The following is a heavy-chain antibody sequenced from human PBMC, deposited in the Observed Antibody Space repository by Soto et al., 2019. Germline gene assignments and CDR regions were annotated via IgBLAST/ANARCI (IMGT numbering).Heavy chain of an antibody. CDR1: GGSTSSDNY. Sequence: PSETLSLTCTVSGGSTSSDNYWSWIRQPPGKGLEWIGYIYYSGSTNYNPSLKSRVTISVDTSKNQFSLKLSSVTAADTAVYYCARGGFWSGHNWFDPWGQGTLVTVSS. J-gene: IGHJ5*02. CDR2: IYYSGST. CDR3: ARGGFWSGHNWFDP. V-gene: IGHV4-59*01. D-gene: IGHD3-3*01.